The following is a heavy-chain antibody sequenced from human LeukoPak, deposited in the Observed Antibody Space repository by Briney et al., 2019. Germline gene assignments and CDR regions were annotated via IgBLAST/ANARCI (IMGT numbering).Heavy chain of an antibody. Sequence: GGSLRLSCAASGFTFSDFYMSWIRQTPGKGLEWVSYISGSGSTIYYADSVKGRFTFSRDNAENSLYLQMNSLRAEDTAIYYCARQPYDILTGYHYFDYWGQGTLVTVSS. J-gene: IGHJ4*02. CDR1: GFTFSDFY. CDR3: ARQPYDILTGYHYFDY. D-gene: IGHD3-9*01. CDR2: ISGSGSTI. V-gene: IGHV3-11*04.